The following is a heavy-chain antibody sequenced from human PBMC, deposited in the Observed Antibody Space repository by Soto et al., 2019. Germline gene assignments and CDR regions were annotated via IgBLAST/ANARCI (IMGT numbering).Heavy chain of an antibody. V-gene: IGHV1-69*13. J-gene: IGHJ6*02. CDR2: IIPIFGTA. CDR1: GGTFSSYA. CDR3: AEGRDGYTYYYYGMDV. Sequence: SVKVSCKASGGTFSSYAISWVRQAPGQGLEWMGGIIPIFGTANYAQKFQGRVTITADESTSTAYMELSSLRSEDTAAYYSAEGRDGYTYYYYGMDVWGQGTTVTVSS. D-gene: IGHD5-12*01.